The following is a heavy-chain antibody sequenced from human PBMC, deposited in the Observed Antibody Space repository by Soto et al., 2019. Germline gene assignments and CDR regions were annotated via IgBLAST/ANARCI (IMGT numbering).Heavy chain of an antibody. D-gene: IGHD5-12*01. CDR2: LSRGGGST. V-gene: IGHV3-23*01. CDR3: ARDGQYRTDGFDI. Sequence: EAQLQESGGGSVQPGGSLRLSCAASGFTFSSHGMSWSRQAPGKGLEWISGLSRGGGSTYYVDSVKGRFTISRDNAKNTLDLIMKSLRVEDTALYYCARDGQYRTDGFDIWGQGTKVTVSS. J-gene: IGHJ3*02. CDR1: GFTFSSHG.